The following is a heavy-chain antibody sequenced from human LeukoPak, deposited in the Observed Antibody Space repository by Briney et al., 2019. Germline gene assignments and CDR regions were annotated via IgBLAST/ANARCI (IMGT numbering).Heavy chain of an antibody. CDR3: ARGGYCSGGSCYYNWFDP. D-gene: IGHD2-15*01. CDR1: GGFFSGYY. CDR2: INHSGST. V-gene: IGHV4-34*01. Sequence: PSETLSLTCAVYGGFFSGYYWSWIRQPPGKGLEWIGEINHSGSTNYNPSLKSRVTISVDTSKNQFSLKLSSVTAADTAVYYCARGGYCSGGSCYYNWFDPWGQGTLVTVSS. J-gene: IGHJ5*02.